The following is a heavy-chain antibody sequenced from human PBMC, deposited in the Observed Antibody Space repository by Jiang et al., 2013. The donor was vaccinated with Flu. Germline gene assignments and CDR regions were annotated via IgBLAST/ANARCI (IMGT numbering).Heavy chain of an antibody. Sequence: YYADSVKGRFTISRDNSKNTLYLQMNSLRAVDTAVYYCAKVHPLDGLDVWGQGTTVTVSS. V-gene: IGHV3-30*02. J-gene: IGHJ6*02. CDR3: AKVHPLDGLDV.